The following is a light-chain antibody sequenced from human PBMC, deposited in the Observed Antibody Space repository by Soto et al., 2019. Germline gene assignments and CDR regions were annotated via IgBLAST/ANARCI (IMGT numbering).Light chain of an antibody. V-gene: IGLV2-14*01. CDR3: SSYTSSSTLPGV. CDR2: DVS. Sequence: QSALTQPASVSGSPGQSITISCTGTSSDVGGYNYVSWYQQHPGKAPKLMIYDVSNRPSGVSNRFSGSKSGNTASLTISGLQAEDEPDYYCSSYTSSSTLPGVFGTGTKVTV. J-gene: IGLJ1*01. CDR1: SSDVGGYNY.